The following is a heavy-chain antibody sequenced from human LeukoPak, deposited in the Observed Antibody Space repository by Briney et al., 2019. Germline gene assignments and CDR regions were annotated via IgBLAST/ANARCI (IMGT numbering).Heavy chain of an antibody. Sequence: GESLKSSCKGSGYSFTSYWIGWVRQMPRKGLEWMGIIYPGDSDTRYSPSFQGQVTISADKSISTAYLQWSSLKASDTAMYYCARQEGYGGNVDEDYYYYMDVWGKGTPVTVSS. CDR1: GYSFTSYW. D-gene: IGHD4-23*01. CDR2: IYPGDSDT. J-gene: IGHJ6*03. V-gene: IGHV5-51*01. CDR3: ARQEGYGGNVDEDYYYYMDV.